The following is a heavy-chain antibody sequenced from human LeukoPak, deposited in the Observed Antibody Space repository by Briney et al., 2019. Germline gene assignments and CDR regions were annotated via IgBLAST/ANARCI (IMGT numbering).Heavy chain of an antibody. V-gene: IGHV1-8*01. J-gene: IGHJ6*03. CDR3: ARGPYGSGRYPMDV. D-gene: IGHD3-10*01. CDR1: GYTFTSYD. CDR2: MNPNSGNT. Sequence: GASVKVSGKASGYTFTSYDTNWVRQATGQGLEWMGWMNPNSGNTGYAQKFQGRVTMTRNTSISTAYMELSNLRSEDTAVYYCARGPYGSGRYPMDVWGKGTTVTVSS.